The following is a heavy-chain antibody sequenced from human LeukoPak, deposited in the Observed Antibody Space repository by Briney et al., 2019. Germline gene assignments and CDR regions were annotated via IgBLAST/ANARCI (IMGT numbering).Heavy chain of an antibody. Sequence: SETLSLTCTVSGGSISSGSYYWSWIRQPAGKGLEWIGRFYTSGSTNYNPSLKSRVTISVDTSKYQFSLKLSSVTAADTAVYYCARAENDFWSGYYFDYWGQGTLVTVSS. CDR1: GGSISSGSYY. D-gene: IGHD3-3*01. CDR3: ARAENDFWSGYYFDY. CDR2: FYTSGST. J-gene: IGHJ4*02. V-gene: IGHV4-61*02.